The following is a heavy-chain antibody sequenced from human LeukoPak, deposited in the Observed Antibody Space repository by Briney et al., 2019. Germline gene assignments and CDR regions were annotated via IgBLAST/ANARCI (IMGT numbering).Heavy chain of an antibody. CDR2: INTNTGNP. D-gene: IGHD1-26*01. V-gene: IGHV7-4-1*02. Sequence: GASVKVSCEASGYTFTSYAMNWVRQAPGQGLEGMGWINTNTGNPTYAQGFTGRFVFSLDTSVSTAYLQISSLKAEDTAVYYCASCAVGATVGGEWFDPWGQGTLVTVSS. J-gene: IGHJ5*02. CDR3: ASCAVGATVGGEWFDP. CDR1: GYTFTSYA.